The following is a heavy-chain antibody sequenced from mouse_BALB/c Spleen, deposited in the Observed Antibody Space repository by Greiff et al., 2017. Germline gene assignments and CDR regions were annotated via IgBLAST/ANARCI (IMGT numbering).Heavy chain of an antibody. CDR2: IDPANGNT. J-gene: IGHJ3*01. CDR1: GFNIKDTY. CDR3: APRWLQFAY. D-gene: IGHD2-3*01. V-gene: IGHV14-3*02. Sequence: VQLKESGAELVKPGASVKLSCTASGFNIKDTYMHWVKQRPEQGLEWIGRIDPANGNTKYDPKFQGKATITADTSSNTAYLQLSSLTSEDTAVYYCAPRWLQFAYWGQGTLVTVSA.